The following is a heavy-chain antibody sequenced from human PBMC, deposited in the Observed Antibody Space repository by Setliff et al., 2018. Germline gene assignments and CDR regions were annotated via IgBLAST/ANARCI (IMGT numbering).Heavy chain of an antibody. V-gene: IGHV4-39*01. J-gene: IGHJ1*01. CDR2: IYFSGST. Sequence: SDTLSLTCTVSGGAIGNNIYYWGWIRRPPGKGLEWIGSIYFSGSTYYNPSLKSRVSMSVDSSKNQFSLNLNSVTAADTGVYYCARHVGPADRADYFQHWGQGTLVTVSS. CDR1: GGAIGNNIYY. CDR3: ARHVGPADRADYFQH.